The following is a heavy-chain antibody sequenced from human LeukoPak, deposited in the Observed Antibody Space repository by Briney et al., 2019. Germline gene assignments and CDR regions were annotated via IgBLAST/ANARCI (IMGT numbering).Heavy chain of an antibody. CDR3: ARARGDSSGWYEYYFDY. CDR1: GGSISSYY. V-gene: IGHV4-59*01. CDR2: IYYSGST. D-gene: IGHD6-19*01. J-gene: IGHJ4*02. Sequence: SETLSLTCTVSGGSISSYYWSWIRQPPGKGLEWIGYIYYSGSTNYNPSLKSRVTISVDTSKNQFSLKLSSVTAADTAVYYCARARGDSSGWYEYYFDYWGQGTPVTVSS.